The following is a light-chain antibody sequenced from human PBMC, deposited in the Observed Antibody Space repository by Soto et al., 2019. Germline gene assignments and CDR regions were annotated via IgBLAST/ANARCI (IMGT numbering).Light chain of an antibody. CDR3: QTWGTGIVI. Sequence: QPVLTQSPSASASLGASVKLTCTLSSGHSNYAIAWHQQQPEKGTRYLMQLNRDGSHSKGDGIPNRVSGSSSGAERYLTSSRLQAEDDAYYYCQTWGTGIVIFGGGTKLTVL. J-gene: IGLJ2*01. CDR2: LNRDGSH. CDR1: SGHSNYA. V-gene: IGLV4-69*01.